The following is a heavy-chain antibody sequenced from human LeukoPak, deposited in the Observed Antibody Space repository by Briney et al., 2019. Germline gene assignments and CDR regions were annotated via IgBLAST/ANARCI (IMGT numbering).Heavy chain of an antibody. J-gene: IGHJ6*03. Sequence: PGGSLRLSCAASGFTFSSYSMNWVRQAPGKGLEWVSYISSSSSTIYYADSVKGRFTISRDNAKNSLYLQMNSLRAEDTAVYYCARDEVILTGAPYYYYMDVWGKGTTVTVSS. CDR2: ISSSSSTI. D-gene: IGHD3-9*01. CDR1: GFTFSSYS. CDR3: ARDEVILTGAPYYYYMDV. V-gene: IGHV3-48*01.